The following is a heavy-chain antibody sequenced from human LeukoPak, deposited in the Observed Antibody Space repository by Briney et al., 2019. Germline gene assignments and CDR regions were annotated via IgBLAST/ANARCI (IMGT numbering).Heavy chain of an antibody. Sequence: GGSLRLSCAASGFIFSTYWMHWVRQAPGKGLVWVSRMNSDGSSISYADSVKGRFTISRDNAKNTLYLQMNNLRPEDTAVYYCVPQEDCSRTACQFDYWGQGTLVTVSS. CDR3: VPQEDCSRTACQFDY. CDR1: GFIFSTYW. CDR2: MNSDGSSI. J-gene: IGHJ4*02. D-gene: IGHD2-2*01. V-gene: IGHV3-74*01.